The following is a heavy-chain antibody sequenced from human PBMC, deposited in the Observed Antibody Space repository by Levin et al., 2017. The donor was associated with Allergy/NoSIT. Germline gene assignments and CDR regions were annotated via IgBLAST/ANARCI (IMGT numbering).Heavy chain of an antibody. V-gene: IGHV3-21*01. D-gene: IGHD3-10*01. CDR3: ARDLGCDYGSGRC. J-gene: IGHJ4*02. CDR1: GFTFSSYS. Sequence: GGSLRLSCAASGFTFSSYSMNWVRQAPGKGLEWVSSISSSSSYIYYADSVKGRFTISRDNAKNSLYLQMNSLRAEDTAVYYCARDLGCDYGSGRCWGQGTLVAVSS. CDR2: ISSSSSYI.